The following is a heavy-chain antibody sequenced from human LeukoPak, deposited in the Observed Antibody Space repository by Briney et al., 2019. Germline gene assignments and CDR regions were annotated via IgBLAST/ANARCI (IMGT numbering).Heavy chain of an antibody. CDR1: GYTFTDYY. V-gene: IGHV1-2*04. J-gene: IGHJ5*02. CDR3: ARGGYDFWSGYYSKYNWFDP. CDR2: INPNSGGT. D-gene: IGHD3-3*01. Sequence: ASVKVSCKASGYTFTDYYMHWVRQAPGQGLEWMGWINPNSGGTNYAQKFQGWVTMTRDTSISTAYMELSSLRSEDTAVYYCARGGYDFWSGYYSKYNWFDPWGQGTLVTVSS.